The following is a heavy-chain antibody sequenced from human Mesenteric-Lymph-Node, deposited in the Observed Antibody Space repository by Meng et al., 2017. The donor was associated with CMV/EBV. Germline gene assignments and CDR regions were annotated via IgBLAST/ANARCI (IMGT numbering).Heavy chain of an antibody. CDR1: GFTFATPW. V-gene: IGHV3-74*01. D-gene: IGHD3-16*01. J-gene: IGHJ4*02. Sequence: LSCPASGFTFATPWMPWVRQAPGKGLVWVSRISSDGSTTNYADSVKGRFTISRDNAKNTLYLQMNSLRDEDTAVYFCAGAPWGPSDYWGQGTLVTVSS. CDR3: AGAPWGPSDY. CDR2: ISSDGSTT.